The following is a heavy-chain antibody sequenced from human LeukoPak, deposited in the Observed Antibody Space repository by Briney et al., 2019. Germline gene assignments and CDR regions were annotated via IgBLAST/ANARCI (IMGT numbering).Heavy chain of an antibody. CDR3: ARGPSARFFGVAKGAFDI. D-gene: IGHD3-3*01. V-gene: IGHV3-30*04. CDR1: TFTFSSYA. J-gene: IGHJ3*02. CDR2: ISSDGSNK. Sequence: GRSLRLSCAASTFTFSSYAMHWVRQASGKGLEWVTVISSDGSNKYYADSVKGRFTISRDNSKNTLDLQMNSLRAEDTAVYYCARGPSARFFGVAKGAFDIWGQGTMVTVSS.